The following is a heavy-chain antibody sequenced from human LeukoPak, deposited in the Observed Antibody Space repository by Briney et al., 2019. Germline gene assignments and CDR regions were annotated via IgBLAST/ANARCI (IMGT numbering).Heavy chain of an antibody. J-gene: IGHJ4*02. D-gene: IGHD3-10*01. CDR3: ARDRSDYYGSGSYYDY. V-gene: IGHV4-61*02. Sequence: PSQTLSLTCTVSGVSISSDSYYWSWIRQPAGKGLEWIVRIYTSGSTNYNPSLKSRVTISVDTSNNQFSLKLSSVTAADTAVYHCARDRSDYYGSGSYYDYWGQGTLVTVSS. CDR1: GVSISSDSYY. CDR2: IYTSGST.